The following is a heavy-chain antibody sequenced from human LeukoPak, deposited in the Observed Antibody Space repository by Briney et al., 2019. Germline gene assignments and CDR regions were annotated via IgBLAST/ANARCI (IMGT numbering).Heavy chain of an antibody. CDR2: IDRDGSRI. CDR3: VRGNDYGGPHY. D-gene: IGHD4-23*01. CDR1: GFTFSSYW. V-gene: IGHV3-74*01. Sequence: GSLRLSCAVSGFTFSSYWMHWVRQAPGKGLVWVSRIDRDGSRINYADSVKGRFTISRDNGKNTLFLQMNSLRAEDAAVYYCVRGNDYGGPHYWGQGTLVTVSS. J-gene: IGHJ4*02.